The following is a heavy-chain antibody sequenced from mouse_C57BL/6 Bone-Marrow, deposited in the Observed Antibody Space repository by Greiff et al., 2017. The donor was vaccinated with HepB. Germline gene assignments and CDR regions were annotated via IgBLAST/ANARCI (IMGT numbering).Heavy chain of an antibody. Sequence: QVQLQQPGAELVKPGASVKMSCKASGYTFTSYWITWVKQRPGQGLEWIGDIYPGSGSTNYNEKFKSKATLTVDTSSSTAYMQLSSLTSEDSAVYYCASPYYYGSRRGYAMDYWGQGTSVTVSS. D-gene: IGHD1-1*01. CDR1: GYTFTSYW. CDR3: ASPYYYGSRRGYAMDY. V-gene: IGHV1-55*01. CDR2: IYPGSGST. J-gene: IGHJ4*01.